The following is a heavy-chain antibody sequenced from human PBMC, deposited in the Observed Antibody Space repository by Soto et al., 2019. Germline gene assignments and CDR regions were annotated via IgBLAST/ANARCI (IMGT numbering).Heavy chain of an antibody. V-gene: IGHV4-4*02. CDR3: ARAAGSYWNYYYGMDV. CDR2: IYHSGST. D-gene: IGHD1-26*01. J-gene: IGHJ6*02. CDR1: GGPISSSNW. Sequence: SETLSLTCAVSGGPISSSNWWSWVRQPPGKGLEWIGEIYHSGSTNYNPSLKSRVTISVDKSKNQFSLKLSSVTAADTAVYYCARAAGSYWNYYYGMDVWGQGTTVTVSS.